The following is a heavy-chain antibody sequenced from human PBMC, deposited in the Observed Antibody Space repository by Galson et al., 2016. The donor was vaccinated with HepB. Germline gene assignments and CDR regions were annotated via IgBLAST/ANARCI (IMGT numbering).Heavy chain of an antibody. CDR2: ISITSGYK. J-gene: IGHJ3*02. Sequence: SLRLSCAASGFTFSTYSMNWVRQAPGKGLEWVSFISITSGYKYYADSVKGRLTISRDNSRNTLLLQMNSLRAADTALYYCARDPSFLPLNDAFDIWGQGTMVTVSS. V-gene: IGHV3-21*04. CDR1: GFTFSTYS. CDR3: ARDPSFLPLNDAFDI. D-gene: IGHD1-26*01.